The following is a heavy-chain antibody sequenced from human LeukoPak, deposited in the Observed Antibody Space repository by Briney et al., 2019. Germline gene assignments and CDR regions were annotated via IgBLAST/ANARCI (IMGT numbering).Heavy chain of an antibody. V-gene: IGHV4-39*01. J-gene: IGHJ4*02. CDR2: MYYTGST. CDR3: ARQRGSGTWAFDC. Sequence: PSETLSLTCIVSGDSISSGNHYWGWIRQPPGKGLEWLGTMYYTGSTYYNPSLKSRVTISVDTSKNQFYLKLTSVTVADTAVYYCARQRGSGTWAFDCWGQGTLVTVSS. CDR1: GDSISSGNHY. D-gene: IGHD3-10*01.